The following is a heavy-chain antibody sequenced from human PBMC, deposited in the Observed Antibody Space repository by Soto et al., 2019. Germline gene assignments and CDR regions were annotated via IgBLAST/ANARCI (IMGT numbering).Heavy chain of an antibody. CDR2: IYYSGST. J-gene: IGHJ2*01. Sequence: PSETLSLTCTVSGGSISSGDYYWSWIRQPPGKGLEWIGYIYYSGSTYYNPSLKSRVTISVDTSKNQFSLKPSSVTAADTAVYYCASFYDSSGYYYLDWYFDLWGRGTLVTSPQ. CDR3: ASFYDSSGYYYLDWYFDL. V-gene: IGHV4-30-4*01. CDR1: GGSISSGDYY. D-gene: IGHD3-22*01.